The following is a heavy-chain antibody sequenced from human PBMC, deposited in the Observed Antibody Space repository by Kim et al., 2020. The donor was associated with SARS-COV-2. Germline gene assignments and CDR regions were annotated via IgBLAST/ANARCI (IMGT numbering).Heavy chain of an antibody. D-gene: IGHD3-22*01. CDR1: GGSFSGYY. J-gene: IGHJ4*02. Sequence: SETLSLTCAVYGGSFSGYYWSWIRQPPGKGLEWIGEINHSGSTNYNPSLKSRVTISVDTSKNQFSLKLSSVTAADTAVYYCARGGLVTIVVYFDYCGQGTLGSVSP. V-gene: IGHV4-34*01. CDR2: INHSGST. CDR3: ARGGLVTIVVYFDY.